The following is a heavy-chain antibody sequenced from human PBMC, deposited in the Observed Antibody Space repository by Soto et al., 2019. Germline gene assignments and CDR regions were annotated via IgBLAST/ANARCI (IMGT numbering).Heavy chain of an antibody. CDR1: GGSISSGGYY. J-gene: IGHJ4*02. Sequence: QVQLQESGPGLVKPSQTLSLTCTVSGGSISSGGYYWSWIRQHPGKGLEWIGYIYYSGSTYYNPSLKSRVTISVDTSKNQFSLKLSSVTAPDTAVYDCARSFGVAAAGPFDYWGQGTLVTVSS. V-gene: IGHV4-31*03. CDR2: IYYSGST. D-gene: IGHD6-13*01. CDR3: ARSFGVAAAGPFDY.